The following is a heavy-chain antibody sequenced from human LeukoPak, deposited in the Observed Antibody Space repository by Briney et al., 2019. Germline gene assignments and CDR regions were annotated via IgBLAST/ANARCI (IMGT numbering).Heavy chain of an antibody. CDR3: AREEGFHKYSGSPEYYFDY. CDR2: INPSGGST. Sequence: GASVKVSCKASGYTFTSYYMHWVRQAPGQGLEWMGIINPSGGSTSYAQKFQGRVTMTRDTSTSTVYMELSSLRSEDTAVYYCAREEGFHKYSGSPEYYFDYWGQGTLVTVSS. V-gene: IGHV1-46*01. CDR1: GYTFTSYY. J-gene: IGHJ4*02. D-gene: IGHD1-26*01.